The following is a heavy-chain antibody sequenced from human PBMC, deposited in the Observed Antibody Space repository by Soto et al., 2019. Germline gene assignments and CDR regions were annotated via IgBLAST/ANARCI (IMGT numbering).Heavy chain of an antibody. CDR2: INHSGST. J-gene: IGHJ6*02. D-gene: IGHD3-3*01. Sequence: SETLSLTCAVYGGSFSGYYWSWIRQPPGKGLEWSGAINHSGSTNYNPSLKSRVTISVDTSKNQFSLKLSSVTAADTAVYYCARGCHDFWSGYYYYYYGMDVWGQGTTVTVSS. CDR1: GGSFSGYY. V-gene: IGHV4-34*01. CDR3: ARGCHDFWSGYYYYYYGMDV.